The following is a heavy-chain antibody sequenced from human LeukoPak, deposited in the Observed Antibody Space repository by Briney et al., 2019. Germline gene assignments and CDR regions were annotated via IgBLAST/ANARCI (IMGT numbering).Heavy chain of an antibody. CDR1: GGTFSSYA. V-gene: IGHV1-69*05. D-gene: IGHD3-22*01. Sequence: SVKVSCKASGGTFSSYAISWVRQAPGEGLEWMGRIIPIFGTANYAQKFQGRITITTDESTSTAYMELSSLRSEDTAVYYCAREVGGAYYYDSSGYYYFDYWGQGTLVTVSS. CDR2: IIPIFGTA. CDR3: AREVGGAYYYDSSGYYYFDY. J-gene: IGHJ4*02.